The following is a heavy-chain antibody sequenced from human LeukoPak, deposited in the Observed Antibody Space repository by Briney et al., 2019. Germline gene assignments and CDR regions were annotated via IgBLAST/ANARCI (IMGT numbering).Heavy chain of an antibody. Sequence: PGGSLRLSCTVSGFTLSSYEMTWFRQAPGKGLEWVSYISSSGSTIYYADSVKGRFTISRDNAKNSLYLQMNSLRAEDTAVYYCARDQRYSYGSPYFDYWGQGTLVTVSS. V-gene: IGHV3-11*01. J-gene: IGHJ4*02. CDR2: ISSSGSTI. D-gene: IGHD5-18*01. CDR3: ARDQRYSYGSPYFDY. CDR1: GFTLSSYE.